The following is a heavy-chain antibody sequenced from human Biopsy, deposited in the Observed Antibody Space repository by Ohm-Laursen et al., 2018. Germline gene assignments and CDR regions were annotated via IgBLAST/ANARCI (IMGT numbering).Heavy chain of an antibody. CDR3: ARVRGSGFFAFDI. J-gene: IGHJ3*02. D-gene: IGHD3-3*01. CDR1: GGSVRGYY. Sequence: GTLSLTCSVSGGSVRGYYWSRIRQTSGTGLAWIGHIFDDGATNYSPSPSLQGRVTLSIDTSENTFSLTLASLTRADTGVYYCARVRGSGFFAFDIWGRGITVSVSS. CDR2: IFDDGAT. V-gene: IGHV4-59*02.